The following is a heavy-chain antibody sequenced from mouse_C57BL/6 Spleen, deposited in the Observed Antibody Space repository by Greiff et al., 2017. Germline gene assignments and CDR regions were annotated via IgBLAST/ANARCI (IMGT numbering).Heavy chain of an antibody. J-gene: IGHJ4*01. CDR2: IWSGGST. D-gene: IGHD1-1*01. CDR3: ANIRGCSYYYAMEG. Sequence: VQLQQPGPGLVQPSPSLYITCTASGFSLTSYGVHWVRQPPGKGLEWLGVIWSGGSTDYNAAFITRLSISKDNSKSQVFLKMNSLQADDTAVYYCANIRGCSYYYAMEGWGQGASVTVSS. V-gene: IGHV2-4*01. CDR1: GFSLTSYG.